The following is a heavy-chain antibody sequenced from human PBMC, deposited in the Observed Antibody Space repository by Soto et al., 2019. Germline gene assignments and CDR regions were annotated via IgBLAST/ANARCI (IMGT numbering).Heavy chain of an antibody. Sequence: QVQLVESGGGVVQPGRSLRLSCAASGFTFSSYGMHWVRQAPGKGLEWVAVIWYDGSNKYYADSVKGRFTISRDNSKNTLYLQMNSLRAEDTAVYYCARDYGDGYNFWVGFDYWGQGTLVTVSS. D-gene: IGHD3-3*01. CDR2: IWYDGSNK. V-gene: IGHV3-33*01. J-gene: IGHJ4*02. CDR3: ARDYGDGYNFWVGFDY. CDR1: GFTFSSYG.